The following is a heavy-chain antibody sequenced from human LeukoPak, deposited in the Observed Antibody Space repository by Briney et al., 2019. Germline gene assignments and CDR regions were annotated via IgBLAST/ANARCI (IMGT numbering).Heavy chain of an antibody. Sequence: GGSLRLSCAASGFTFSNYAMHWVRQAPVKGLEWVAIISYDGSNKYYADSVKGRFTISRDDSKNTLYLQMNSLRAEDTAVYYCAKDTSRGSGSYYLPHYWGQGTLVTVSS. V-gene: IGHV3-30*04. CDR1: GFTFSNYA. D-gene: IGHD1-26*01. CDR2: ISYDGSNK. CDR3: AKDTSRGSGSYYLPHY. J-gene: IGHJ4*02.